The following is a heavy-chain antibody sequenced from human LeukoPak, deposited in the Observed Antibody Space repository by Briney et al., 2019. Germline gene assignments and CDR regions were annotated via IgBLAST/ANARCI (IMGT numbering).Heavy chain of an antibody. Sequence: GGSLRLSCAASGFTVSSNYMSWVHQAPGKGLEWVSVIYSGGSTYYADSVKGRFTISRDNSKNTLYLQMNSLRAEDTAVYYCARFTSVVVVPAAKTTVTSNGDAFDIWGQGTMVTVSS. CDR2: IYSGGST. V-gene: IGHV3-53*01. D-gene: IGHD2-2*01. CDR3: ARFTSVVVVPAAKTTVTSNGDAFDI. J-gene: IGHJ3*02. CDR1: GFTVSSNY.